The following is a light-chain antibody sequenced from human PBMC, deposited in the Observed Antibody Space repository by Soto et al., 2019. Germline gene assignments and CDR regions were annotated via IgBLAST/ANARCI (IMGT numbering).Light chain of an antibody. CDR1: SGDVGTYGY. Sequence: QSVLTQPASVSGSPGQSITISCTGSSGDVGTYGYVSWYQQHPGKAPKLMIYDVSNRPSGVSNRFSGSKSGNTASLTISGLQAEDEADYYCTSYVISSTLGVFGGGTKVTVL. CDR3: TSYVISSTLGV. V-gene: IGLV2-14*03. CDR2: DVS. J-gene: IGLJ3*02.